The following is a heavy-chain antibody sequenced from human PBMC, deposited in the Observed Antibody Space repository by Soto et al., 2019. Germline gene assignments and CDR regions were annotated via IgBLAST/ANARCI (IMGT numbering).Heavy chain of an antibody. CDR1: GYTFTSYA. CDR3: AREGYYDSSGYYLVGWFDP. V-gene: IGHV1-3*01. Sequence: ASVKVSCKASGYTFTSYAMHWVRQAPGQRLEWMGWINAGNGNTKYSQKFQGRVTITRDTSASPAYMELSSLRSEDTAVYYCAREGYYDSSGYYLVGWFDPWGQGTLVTVSS. CDR2: INAGNGNT. J-gene: IGHJ5*02. D-gene: IGHD3-22*01.